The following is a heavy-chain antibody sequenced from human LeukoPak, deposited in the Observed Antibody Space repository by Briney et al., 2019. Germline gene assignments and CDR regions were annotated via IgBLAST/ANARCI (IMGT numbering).Heavy chain of an antibody. Sequence: SETLSLTCTVSGGSISNYYWSWIRQPPGKGLEWIGYIYSSGHTNYNPSLKGRVTISVDTSKNQFSLNLRSVTAADTAVYYCARHFSGAAAPLPFDYWGQGTLVTVSS. CDR1: GGSISNYY. CDR2: IYSSGHT. J-gene: IGHJ4*02. CDR3: ARHFSGAAAPLPFDY. D-gene: IGHD6-13*01. V-gene: IGHV4-59*08.